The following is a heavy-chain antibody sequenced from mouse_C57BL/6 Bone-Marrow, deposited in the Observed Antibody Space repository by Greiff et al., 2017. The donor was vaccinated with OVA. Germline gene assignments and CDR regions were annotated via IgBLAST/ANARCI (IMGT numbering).Heavy chain of an antibody. J-gene: IGHJ4*01. Sequence: EVQLVESGPVLVKPGASVKMSCKASGYTFTDYSMNWVKQSHGKSLEWIGVINPYNGGTSYNQKFKGKATLTVDKSSSTAYMELNSLTSEDSAVYYCARNNFDSSGYDYYAMDYWGQGTSVTVSS. CDR3: ARNNFDSSGYDYYAMDY. D-gene: IGHD3-2*02. CDR1: GYTFTDYS. V-gene: IGHV1-19*01. CDR2: INPYNGGT.